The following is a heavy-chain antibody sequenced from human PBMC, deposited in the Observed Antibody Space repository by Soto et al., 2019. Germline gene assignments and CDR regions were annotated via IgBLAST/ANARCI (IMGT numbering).Heavy chain of an antibody. CDR2: ISSSSSTI. CDR3: ARDFALYPPV. V-gene: IGHV3-48*01. J-gene: IGHJ6*04. D-gene: IGHD2-8*01. CDR1: GFPFSNYG. Sequence: GGSLRLSCASSGFPFSNYGMNWVRQAPGKGLEWVSYISSSSSTIYYADSVKGRFTISRDNAKNSLYLQMNSLRAEDTAVYYCARDFALYPPVWGKGTTVTVSS.